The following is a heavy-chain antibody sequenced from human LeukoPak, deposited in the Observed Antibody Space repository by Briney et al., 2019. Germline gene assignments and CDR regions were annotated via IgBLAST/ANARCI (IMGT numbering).Heavy chain of an antibody. D-gene: IGHD1-7*01. J-gene: IGHJ4*02. CDR1: GFTFTTSW. V-gene: IGHV3-74*01. CDR2: IDRDGTST. CDR3: SKGKYNWNYQIGYYFDS. Sequence: GGSLRLSCAASGFTFTTSWMHWFRQAPGKGLVWVARIDRDGTSTTYADSVKGRCTIPIHNAKNTLYLQMNSLRPKDTAFYYCSKGKYNWNYQIGYYFDSWGQGPLVTVSS.